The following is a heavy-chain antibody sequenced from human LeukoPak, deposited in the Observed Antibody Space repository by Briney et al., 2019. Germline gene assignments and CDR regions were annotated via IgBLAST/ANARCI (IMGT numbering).Heavy chain of an antibody. CDR2: INHSGST. D-gene: IGHD3-10*01. V-gene: IGHV4-34*01. J-gene: IGHJ5*02. CDR3: ARTVRGGRWFDP. CDR1: GGSFSGYY. Sequence: SETLSLTCAVYGGSFSGYYWSWIRQPPGKGLEWIGEINHSGSTNYNPSLKSRVTISVDTSKNQFSLKLSSVTAADTAVYYCARTVRGGRWFDPWGQGTLVTVSS.